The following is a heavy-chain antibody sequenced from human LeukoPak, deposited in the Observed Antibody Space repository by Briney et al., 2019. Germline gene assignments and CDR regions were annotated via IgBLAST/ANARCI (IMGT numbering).Heavy chain of an antibody. CDR2: INPNSGGT. D-gene: IGHD1-26*01. J-gene: IGHJ4*02. CDR1: GYTFTSSY. V-gene: IGHV1-2*02. CDR3: ARDLGIVGATGYY. Sequence: ASVKVSCKASGYTFTSSYTHWVRQAPGQGLEWMGIINPNSGGTNYAQKFQGRVTMTRDTSISTAYMELSRLRSDDTAVYYCARDLGIVGATGYYWGQGTLVTVSS.